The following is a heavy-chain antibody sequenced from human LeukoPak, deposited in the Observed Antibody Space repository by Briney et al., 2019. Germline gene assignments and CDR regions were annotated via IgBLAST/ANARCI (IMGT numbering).Heavy chain of an antibody. D-gene: IGHD6-6*01. Sequence: ASVKVSCKASGYTFTGYYIHWVRQAPGQGLEWMGWINPYSGGTNYAQKFQGRVTMTRDTSINTAHMELSSLRSDDTAVYYCASGSSSSSSYYFDYWGQGTLVTVSS. V-gene: IGHV1-2*02. CDR2: INPYSGGT. CDR3: ASGSSSSSSYYFDY. J-gene: IGHJ4*02. CDR1: GYTFTGYY.